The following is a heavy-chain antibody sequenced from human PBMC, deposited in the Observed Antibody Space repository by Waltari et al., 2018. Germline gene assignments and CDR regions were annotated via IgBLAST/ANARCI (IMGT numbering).Heavy chain of an antibody. J-gene: IGHJ4*02. Sequence: EVQLVESGGGLVQPGGSLRLSCAASGFTFSSYSMNWVRQAPGKGLEWVSYISSSSSTIYYADSVKGGFTISRDNAKNSLYLQMNSLRAEDTAVYYCARDYTGYDFRRDFDYWGQGTLVTVSS. CDR2: ISSSSSTI. D-gene: IGHD5-12*01. V-gene: IGHV3-48*01. CDR1: GFTFSSYS. CDR3: ARDYTGYDFRRDFDY.